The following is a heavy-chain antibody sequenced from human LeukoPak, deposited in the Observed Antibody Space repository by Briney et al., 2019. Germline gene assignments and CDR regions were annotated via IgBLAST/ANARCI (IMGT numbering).Heavy chain of an antibody. Sequence: GGSLRLSCAASGFTFSDYYMSWIRQAPGKGLEWVSYISSSGSTIYYADSVKGRFTTSRDNAKNSLYLQMNSLRAEDTAVYYCARDENYYDSSGYGYWGQGTLVTVSS. CDR1: GFTFSDYY. D-gene: IGHD3-22*01. CDR3: ARDENYYDSSGYGY. V-gene: IGHV3-11*01. CDR2: ISSSGSTI. J-gene: IGHJ4*02.